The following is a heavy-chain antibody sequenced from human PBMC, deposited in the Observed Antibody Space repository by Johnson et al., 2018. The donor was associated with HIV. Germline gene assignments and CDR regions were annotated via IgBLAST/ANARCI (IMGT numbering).Heavy chain of an antibody. Sequence: QVQLVESGGGVVQPGGSLRLSCAASGFTFSDYYMSWIRQAPGKGLEWVSAISGSGGSTYYADSVKGRFTISRENAKNSLYLQMNSLRAGDTAVYYCARSQGRGDAFDIWGQGTMVTVSS. V-gene: IGHV3-11*04. D-gene: IGHD3-10*01. CDR2: ISGSGGST. J-gene: IGHJ3*02. CDR3: ARSQGRGDAFDI. CDR1: GFTFSDYY.